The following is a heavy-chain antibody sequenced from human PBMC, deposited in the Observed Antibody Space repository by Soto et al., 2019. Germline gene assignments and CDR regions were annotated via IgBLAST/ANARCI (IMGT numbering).Heavy chain of an antibody. V-gene: IGHV4-31*03. D-gene: IGHD2-21*01. CDR2: IYYSGST. J-gene: IGHJ2*01. CDR1: GGSISSGGYY. Sequence: QVQLQESGPGLVKPSQTLSLTCTVSGGSISSGGYYWSWIRQHPGKGLEWIGYIYYSGSTYYNPSLKSRVTISVDTSKNQCSLKLSSVTAADTAVYYCARAWVVIPTRYFDLWGRGTLVTVSS. CDR3: ARAWVVIPTRYFDL.